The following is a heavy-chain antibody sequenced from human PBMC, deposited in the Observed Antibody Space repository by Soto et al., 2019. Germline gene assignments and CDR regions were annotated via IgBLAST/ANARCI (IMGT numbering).Heavy chain of an antibody. D-gene: IGHD5-12*01. J-gene: IGHJ1*01. CDR1: GGSISSYY. Sequence: QVQLQESGPGLVKPSETLSLTCIVSGGSISSYYWSWVRQPPGKGLEWFGYIYYSGSTNYNPSLKSRVTISVDSTKNHFSLKLSSVTAADTAVYYCARSISGQGALRVLEHWGQGTPVTVSS. CDR3: ARSISGQGALRVLEH. V-gene: IGHV4-59*01. CDR2: IYYSGST.